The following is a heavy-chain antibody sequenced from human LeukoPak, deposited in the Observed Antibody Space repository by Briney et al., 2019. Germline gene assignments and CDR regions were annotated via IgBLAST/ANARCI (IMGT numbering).Heavy chain of an antibody. J-gene: IGHJ6*02. V-gene: IGHV3-30*18. CDR3: AKEIPAVYYYYGMDV. CDR2: ISYDGSNK. CDR1: GFTFSSYG. Sequence: GGSLRLSCAASGFTFSSYGMHWVRQAPGKGLEWVAVISYDGSNKYYADSVKGRFTISRDNSKNTLYLQMNSLRAEDTAVYYCAKEIPAVYYYYGMDVWGQGTTVTVSS.